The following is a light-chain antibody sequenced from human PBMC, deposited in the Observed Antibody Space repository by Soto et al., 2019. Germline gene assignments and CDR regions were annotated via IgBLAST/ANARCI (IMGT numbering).Light chain of an antibody. J-gene: IGKJ2*01. Sequence: DIQMTQSPSTLSASIGDRVTITCRASRAIGDWLAWYQQRPGKAPKLLIYRASRLESGVPSRVSGSGSGTDFTLTISGLQPDDFSSYYCQQYNTFSFACGQGTKVDVK. CDR1: RAIGDW. V-gene: IGKV1-5*03. CDR2: RAS. CDR3: QQYNTFSFA.